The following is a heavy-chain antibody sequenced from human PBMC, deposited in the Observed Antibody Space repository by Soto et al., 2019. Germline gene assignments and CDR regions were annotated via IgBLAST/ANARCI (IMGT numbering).Heavy chain of an antibody. J-gene: IGHJ6*02. Sequence: EVQLVESGGGLVQPGGSLRLSCAASGFTFSSYWMSWVRQAPGKGLEWVANIKQDGSEKYYVDSVKGRFTISRDNAKNSLYLQMNSLRAEDTAVYYCARGKEEYSYVPRGVNYYYGMDVWGQGTTVTVSS. CDR3: ARGKEEYSYVPRGVNYYYGMDV. D-gene: IGHD5-18*01. CDR2: IKQDGSEK. V-gene: IGHV3-7*01. CDR1: GFTFSSYW.